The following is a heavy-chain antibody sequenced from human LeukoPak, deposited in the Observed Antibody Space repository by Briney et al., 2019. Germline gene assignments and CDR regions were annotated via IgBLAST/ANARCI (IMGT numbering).Heavy chain of an antibody. D-gene: IGHD2-15*01. CDR1: GYSFTSYW. CDR3: ARHRTEVVPSFSTFDH. Sequence: GESLKISCKGSGYSFTSYWIGWVRQMPGKGLEWMGIIYPGDSDTRYSPSFQGQVTISADKSISTAYLQWSSLKASDTAMYYCARHRTEVVPSFSTFDHWGQGTLVTVSS. CDR2: IYPGDSDT. V-gene: IGHV5-51*01. J-gene: IGHJ4*02.